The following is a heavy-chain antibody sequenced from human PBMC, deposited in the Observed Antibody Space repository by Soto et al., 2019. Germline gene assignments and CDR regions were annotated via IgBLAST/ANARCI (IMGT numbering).Heavy chain of an antibody. CDR1: GCSISSYY. V-gene: IGHV4-59*08. Sequence: PSETLSLTCTVSGCSISSYYLSWIRQPPGKGLEWIGNFYYSGSTNYNPSLKSRVTVSADTSNNHFSLRLTSVTAADTAVYYCGAQDYVAKGYHFETWGQGTMVT. J-gene: IGHJ4*02. CDR3: GAQDYVAKGYHFET. D-gene: IGHD4-17*01. CDR2: FYYSGST.